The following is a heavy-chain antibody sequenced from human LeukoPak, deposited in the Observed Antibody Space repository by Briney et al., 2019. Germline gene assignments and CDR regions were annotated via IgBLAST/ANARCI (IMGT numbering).Heavy chain of an antibody. D-gene: IGHD6-13*01. CDR2: IYTSGST. Sequence: PSETLSLTCTVSGGSISSYYWSWIRQPAGKGLEWIGRIYTSGSTNYNPSLKSRVTISVDKSKNQFSLKLSSVTAADTAVYYCARGLAAAGPYYFDYWGQGTLVTDSS. V-gene: IGHV4-4*07. CDR1: GGSISSYY. CDR3: ARGLAAAGPYYFDY. J-gene: IGHJ4*02.